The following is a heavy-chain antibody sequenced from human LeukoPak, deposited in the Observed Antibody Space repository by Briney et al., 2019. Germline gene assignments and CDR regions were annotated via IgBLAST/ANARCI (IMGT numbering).Heavy chain of an antibody. D-gene: IGHD6-6*01. J-gene: IGHJ6*03. Sequence: SETLSLTCTVSGGSISNYYWSWIRQPPGKELEWIGYIYYIGSTNYNPSLKSRVTISVDTSKNQFSLKLSSVTAADTAVYYCARIRPSRLYMDVWGKGTTVTVSS. V-gene: IGHV4-59*12. CDR3: ARIRPSRLYMDV. CDR2: IYYIGST. CDR1: GGSISNYY.